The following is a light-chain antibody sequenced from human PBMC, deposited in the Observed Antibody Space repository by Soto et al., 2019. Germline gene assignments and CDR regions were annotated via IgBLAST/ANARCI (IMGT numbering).Light chain of an antibody. J-gene: IGLJ2*01. Sequence: QSVLTQPASVSGSPGQSITISCTGTSSDVANYNYVSWYQQHPGKAPKLMIYQVSNRPSGVSNRFSGSKSGNTASLTISGLQDEDEADYYCSSYTTSTTVVFGGGTKLTVL. CDR1: SSDVANYNY. CDR3: SSYTTSTTVV. V-gene: IGLV2-14*01. CDR2: QVS.